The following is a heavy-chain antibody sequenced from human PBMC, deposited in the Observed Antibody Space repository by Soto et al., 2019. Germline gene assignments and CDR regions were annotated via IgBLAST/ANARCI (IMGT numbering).Heavy chain of an antibody. CDR2: IIPIFGTA. Sequence: SVKVSCKASGGTFSSYAISWVRQAPGQGLEWMGGIIPIFGTANYAQKFQGRVTITADESTSTAHMELSSLRSEDTAVYYCATSRDIVVVPADYYYYGMDVWGQGTTVTVSS. V-gene: IGHV1-69*13. D-gene: IGHD2-2*01. J-gene: IGHJ6*02. CDR1: GGTFSSYA. CDR3: ATSRDIVVVPADYYYYGMDV.